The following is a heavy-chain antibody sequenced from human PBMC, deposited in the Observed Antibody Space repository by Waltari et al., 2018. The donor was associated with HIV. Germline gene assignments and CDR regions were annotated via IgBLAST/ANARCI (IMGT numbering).Heavy chain of an antibody. CDR2: VKSETDGGTT. V-gene: IGHV3-15*01. J-gene: IGHJ4*02. Sequence: EVQLVESGGGLVKPGGSLRLSCAASGFTFTNAWMRWVRQAPGKGLEGVGRVKSETDGGTTEYAAPVKGRFTISRDDSKNTLYLQMNSLKTEDTAVYYCTTGDIVVVTDYWGQGTLVTVSS. D-gene: IGHD2-21*02. CDR3: TTGDIVVVTDY. CDR1: GFTFTNAW.